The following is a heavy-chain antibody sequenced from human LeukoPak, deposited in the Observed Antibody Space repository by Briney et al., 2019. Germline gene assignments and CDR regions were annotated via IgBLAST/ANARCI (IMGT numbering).Heavy chain of an antibody. CDR3: ARSYSSGWYGWFDP. V-gene: IGHV4-59*01. Sequence: PSETLSLTCIVSGGSLSSYYWSWIRQPPGKGLEWIGYIYYSGSSNYNPSLKSRVTISVDTSRNQFSLKLSSVTAADTAVYYCARSYSSGWYGWFDPWGQGTLVTVSS. D-gene: IGHD6-19*01. CDR1: GGSLSSYY. J-gene: IGHJ5*02. CDR2: IYYSGSS.